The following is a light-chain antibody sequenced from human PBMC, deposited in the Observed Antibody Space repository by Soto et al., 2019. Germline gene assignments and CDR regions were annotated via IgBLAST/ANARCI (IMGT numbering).Light chain of an antibody. CDR1: QGISSF. J-gene: IGKJ5*01. CDR2: GAT. CDR3: QHFKSYVS. V-gene: IGKV1-9*01. Sequence: DIQMTQSPSSLSASVGDRVTITCQASQGISSFLAWYHPEPGTAPKLLISGATTLQSGVPSRFSGSGSGTNSTLTIRSLQPEDFATYYCQHFKSYVSFGQGTRLEI.